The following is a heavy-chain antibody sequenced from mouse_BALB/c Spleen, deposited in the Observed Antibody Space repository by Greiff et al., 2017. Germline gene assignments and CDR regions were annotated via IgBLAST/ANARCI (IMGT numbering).Heavy chain of an antibody. V-gene: IGHV5-6-5*01. CDR2: ISSGGST. Sequence: DVQLVESGGGLVKPGGSLKLSCAASGFTFSSYAMSWVRQTPEKRLEWVASISSGGSTYYPDSVKGRFTISRDNARNILYLQMSSLRSEDTAMYYCARGGSTFDYWGQGTTLTVSS. CDR3: ARGGSTFDY. J-gene: IGHJ2*01. CDR1: GFTFSSYA.